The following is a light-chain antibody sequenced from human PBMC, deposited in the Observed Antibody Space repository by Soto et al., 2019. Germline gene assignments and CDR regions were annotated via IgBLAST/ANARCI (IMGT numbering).Light chain of an antibody. CDR3: HQRQYWPPIT. Sequence: EVVLTQSPATLSLSPGDRVALSCRASQSVGTSLAWYQQKPGQSPRLLIYEAAIRATGIPARFSASGSGTDFILTISSLAPEDFAVYYCHQRQYWPPITFGQGTRLEI. V-gene: IGKV3-11*01. CDR2: EAA. CDR1: QSVGTS. J-gene: IGKJ5*01.